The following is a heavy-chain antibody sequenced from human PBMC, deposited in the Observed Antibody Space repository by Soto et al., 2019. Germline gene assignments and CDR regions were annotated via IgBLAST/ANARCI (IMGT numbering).Heavy chain of an antibody. CDR1: GFTFSSYW. J-gene: IGHJ1*01. CDR2: IKQDGSEK. Sequence: PGGSLRLSFEASGFTFSSYWIIGVLRSPGKGLEWVANIKQDGSEKYYVDSVKGRFTISRDNAKNQFSLKLSSVTAADTAVYYCARHKMKWLVLGYFQNWGQGTLVTVSS. V-gene: IGHV3-7*01. D-gene: IGHD6-19*01. CDR3: ARHKMKWLVLGYFQN.